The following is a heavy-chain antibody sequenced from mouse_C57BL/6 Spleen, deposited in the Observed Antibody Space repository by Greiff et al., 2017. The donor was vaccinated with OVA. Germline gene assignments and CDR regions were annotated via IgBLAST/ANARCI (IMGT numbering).Heavy chain of an antibody. CDR1: GYTFTSYG. V-gene: IGHV1-81*01. J-gene: IGHJ4*01. CDR3: ARGDSNYGYAMDY. D-gene: IGHD2-5*01. CDR2: IYPRSGNT. Sequence: QVQLKESGAELARPGASVKLSCKASGYTFTSYGISWVKQRTGQGLEWIGEIYPRSGNTYYNEKFKGKATLTADKSSSTAYMELRSLTSEDSAVYFCARGDSNYGYAMDYWGQGTSVTVSS.